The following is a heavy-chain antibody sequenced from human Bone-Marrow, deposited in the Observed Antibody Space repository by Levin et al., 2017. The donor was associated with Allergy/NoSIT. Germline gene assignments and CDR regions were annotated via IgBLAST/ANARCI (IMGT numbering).Heavy chain of an antibody. CDR3: ARGHFPYYYYGMDV. Sequence: ASVKVSCKASGYTFTTYGLTWVRQAPGQGLEWMGWVSAYSGNTNYALNLQDRVTMTTDTATNTAYMELTSLRSDDTAIYYCARGHFPYYYYGMDVWGQGTMVVVSS. J-gene: IGHJ6*02. V-gene: IGHV1-18*01. CDR2: VSAYSGNT. CDR1: GYTFTTYG.